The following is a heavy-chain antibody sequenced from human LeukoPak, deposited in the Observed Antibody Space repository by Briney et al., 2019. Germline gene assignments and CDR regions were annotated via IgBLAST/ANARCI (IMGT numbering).Heavy chain of an antibody. V-gene: IGHV1-18*01. CDR3: ARFGSQYYYDSSGSAHHFDY. CDR1: GYTFTSYG. CDR2: IGAYNGNT. Sequence: GASVKVSCKASGYTFTSYGISWVRQAPGQGLEWMGWIGAYNGNTNYAQKLQGRVTMTTGTSTSTAYMELRSLRSDDTAVYYCARFGSQYYYDSSGSAHHFDYWGQGTLVTVSS. J-gene: IGHJ4*02. D-gene: IGHD3-22*01.